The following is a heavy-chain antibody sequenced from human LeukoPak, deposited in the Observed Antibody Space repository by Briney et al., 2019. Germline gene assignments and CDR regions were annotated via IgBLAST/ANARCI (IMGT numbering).Heavy chain of an antibody. CDR1: GFTFSSYA. D-gene: IGHD2-15*01. CDR2: ISGSGGST. V-gene: IGHV3-23*01. J-gene: IGHJ5*02. Sequence: GGSLRLSCAASGFTFSSYAMSWVRQAPGKGLEWVSAISGSGGSTYYADSVKGRFTISRDNSKNTLYLQMNSLGAEDTAVYYCAKDQRDIVVVVAATTVAGWFDPWGQGTLVTVSS. CDR3: AKDQRDIVVVVAATTVAGWFDP.